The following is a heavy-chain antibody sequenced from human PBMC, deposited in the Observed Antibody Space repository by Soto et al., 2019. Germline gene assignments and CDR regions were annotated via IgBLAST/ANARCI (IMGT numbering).Heavy chain of an antibody. J-gene: IGHJ5*01. Sequence: SETLSLTCTVSGVSIHNSHSFWGWICQPPGKGLEFIGTVYYSGGAHYNSSLKSRVTISVDTANNQVSLRMRSLTAADTAVYYCGRVVEGATRHTDLDSWGRGTLVTVSS. D-gene: IGHD2-21*01. V-gene: IGHV4-39*01. CDR1: GVSIHNSHSF. CDR2: VYYSGGA. CDR3: GRVVEGATRHTDLDS.